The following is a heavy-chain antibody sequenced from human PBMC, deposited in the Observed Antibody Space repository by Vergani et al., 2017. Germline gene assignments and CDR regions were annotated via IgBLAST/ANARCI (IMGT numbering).Heavy chain of an antibody. V-gene: IGHV4-30-4*01. CDR1: GGSVSSGEYY. CDR2: IYFNGKT. J-gene: IGHJ5*02. D-gene: IGHD2-21*02. CDR3: ARVGLDCDEVS. Sequence: QVQLQESGPGLVKPSQTLSPICTVFGGSVSSGEYYWNGIRQPPGKGLEWIGYIYFNGKTYYNLSLKNRVTISSDTFKNHFSLKLITVTAADTAIYYCARVGLDCDEVSWGRGALVGVS.